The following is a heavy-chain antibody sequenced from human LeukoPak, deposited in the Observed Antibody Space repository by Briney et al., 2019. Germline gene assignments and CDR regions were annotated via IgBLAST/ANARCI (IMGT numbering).Heavy chain of an antibody. CDR2: ISWNSGSI. V-gene: IGHV3-9*01. J-gene: IGHJ4*02. D-gene: IGHD4-23*01. CDR3: AKELNYGGSPSFDY. CDR1: GFTFDDYA. Sequence: GGSLRLPCAASGFTFDDYAMHWVRQAPGKGLEWVSGISWNSGSIGYADSVKGRFTISRDNAKNSLYLQMNSLRAEDTALYYCAKELNYGGSPSFDYWGQGTLVTVSS.